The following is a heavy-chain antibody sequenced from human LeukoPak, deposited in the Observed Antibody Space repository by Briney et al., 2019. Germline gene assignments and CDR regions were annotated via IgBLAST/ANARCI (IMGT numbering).Heavy chain of an antibody. D-gene: IGHD6-13*01. CDR2: ISYDGSNK. CDR3: AKDYSSSSDYFDF. J-gene: IGHJ4*02. CDR1: GVTFSTYG. V-gene: IGHV3-30*18. Sequence: GGSLRLSCAVSGVTFSTYGMHWVRQAPGKGLEWVAFISYDGSNKYYADSVKGRVTISRDNSKNTLYLEMNSLRPEDTALYCCAKDYSSSSDYFDFWGQGTLVTVSS.